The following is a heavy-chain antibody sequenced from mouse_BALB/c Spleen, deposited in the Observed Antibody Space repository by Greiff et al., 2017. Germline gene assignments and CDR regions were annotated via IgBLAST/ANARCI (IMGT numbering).Heavy chain of an antibody. CDR2: ISYSGST. D-gene: IGHD2-1*01. CDR3: ARRSDGNYVGYAMDY. V-gene: IGHV3-2*02. CDR1: GYSITSDYA. Sequence: EVKLLESGPGLVKPSQSLSLTCTVTGYSITSDYAWNWIRQFPGNKLEWMGYISYSGSTSYNPSLKSRISITRDTSKNQFFLQLNSVTTEDTATYYCARRSDGNYVGYAMDYWGQGTSVTVSS. J-gene: IGHJ4*01.